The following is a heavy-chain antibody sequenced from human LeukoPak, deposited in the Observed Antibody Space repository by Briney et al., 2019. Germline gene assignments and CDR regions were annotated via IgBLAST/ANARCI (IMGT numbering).Heavy chain of an antibody. Sequence: PGGSLRLSCAASGFTFSSYSMNWVRQAPGKGLEWVSYISSSGNSISYADSVKGRFTISRDNAKNSLYLQMNSLRAEDTAVYYCAKDRIAARANWFDPWGQGTLVTVSS. CDR3: AKDRIAARANWFDP. D-gene: IGHD6-6*01. V-gene: IGHV3-48*04. CDR2: ISSSGNSI. CDR1: GFTFSSYS. J-gene: IGHJ5*02.